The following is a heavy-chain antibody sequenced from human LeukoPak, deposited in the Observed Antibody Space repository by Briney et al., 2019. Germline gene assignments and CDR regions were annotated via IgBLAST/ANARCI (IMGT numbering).Heavy chain of an antibody. CDR2: IYYSGST. D-gene: IGHD2-15*01. V-gene: IGHV4-59*01. CDR3: ARDLHCSGGSCHGWFDP. CDR1: GGTISCYH. Sequence: SETLSLTSTVSGGTISCYHWSWILQPPGQELEWNGYIYYSGSTNYNPSLKSRVTKSVDTSKNQFSLKLSSVTAADTAVYYCARDLHCSGGSCHGWFDPWGQGTLVTVSS. J-gene: IGHJ5*02.